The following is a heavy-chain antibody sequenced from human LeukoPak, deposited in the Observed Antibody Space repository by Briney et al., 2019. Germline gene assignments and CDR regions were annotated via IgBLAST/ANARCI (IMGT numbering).Heavy chain of an antibody. D-gene: IGHD6-13*01. J-gene: IGHJ4*02. Sequence: SETLSLTCTVSGGSISSGDYYWSWIRQPPGKGLEWIGYIYYSGSTYYNPSLKSRVTISVDTSKNQFSLKLSSVTAADTAVYYCARAALPNSTAGGAFDYWGQGTLVTVSS. CDR2: IYYSGST. CDR1: GGSISSGDYY. CDR3: ARAALPNSTAGGAFDY. V-gene: IGHV4-30-4*01.